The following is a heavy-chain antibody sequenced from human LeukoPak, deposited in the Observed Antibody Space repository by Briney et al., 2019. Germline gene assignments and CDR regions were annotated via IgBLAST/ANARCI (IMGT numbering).Heavy chain of an antibody. CDR3: ARSRTKVVAATRVHYYYYGMDV. J-gene: IGHJ6*02. D-gene: IGHD2-15*01. V-gene: IGHV4-39*07. CDR1: GGSIRSSYYY. CDR2: IDHSGST. Sequence: SETLSLTCTVSGGSIRSSYYYWGWIRQPPGKGLEWIGEIDHSGSTNYNPSLKSRVTISVDTSKNQFSLKLSSVTAADTAVYYCARSRTKVVAATRVHYYYYGMDVWGQGTTVTVSS.